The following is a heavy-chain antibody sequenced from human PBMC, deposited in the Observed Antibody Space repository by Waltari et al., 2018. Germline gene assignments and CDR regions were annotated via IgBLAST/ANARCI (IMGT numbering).Heavy chain of an antibody. J-gene: IGHJ4*02. V-gene: IGHV1-46*01. CDR2: LNHKGDCT. CDR3: AREVDGAPYYFDY. Sequence: HVQLVQSGSEVREPGASVKISCKASGYPFSTFPMHWVRQAPGQGLEWMGRLNHKGDCTSKAGKFQGRGTMTSETCTNTVFLEVRSLTSEDTAVYFCAREVDGAPYYFDYWGQGTLVTVSS. CDR1: GYPFSTFP. D-gene: IGHD1-26*01.